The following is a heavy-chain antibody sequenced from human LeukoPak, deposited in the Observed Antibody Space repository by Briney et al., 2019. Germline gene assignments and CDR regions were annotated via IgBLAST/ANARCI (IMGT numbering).Heavy chain of an antibody. V-gene: IGHV3-9*01. CDR2: ISWNSGSI. D-gene: IGHD1-26*01. J-gene: IGHJ4*02. CDR1: GFTFDDYA. CDR3: AKDTVEGGATGTFDY. Sequence: GGSLRLSCAASGFTFDDYAMRWVRQAPGKGLEWVSGISWNSGSIGYADSVKGRFTISRDNAKNSLYLQMNSLRAEDTALYYCAKDTVEGGATGTFDYWGQGTLVTVSS.